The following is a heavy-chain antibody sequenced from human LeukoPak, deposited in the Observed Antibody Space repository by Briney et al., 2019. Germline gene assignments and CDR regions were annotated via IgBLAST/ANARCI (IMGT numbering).Heavy chain of an antibody. J-gene: IGHJ4*02. V-gene: IGHV3-20*04. Sequence: GGSLRLSCAASGFTFDDYGISWVRQAPGKGLEWVSGINWNGGSTGYADSVKDRFTISRDNSKNTLYLQMNSLRAEDTAVYYCARDGGYYGSGSYYPFDYWGQGTLVTVSS. CDR2: INWNGGST. D-gene: IGHD3-10*01. CDR1: GFTFDDYG. CDR3: ARDGGYYGSGSYYPFDY.